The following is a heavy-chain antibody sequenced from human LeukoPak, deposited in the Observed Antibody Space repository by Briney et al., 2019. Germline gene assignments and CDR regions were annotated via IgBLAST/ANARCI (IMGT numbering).Heavy chain of an antibody. CDR1: GGSFSGYY. Sequence: SETLSLTCAVYGGSFSGYYWSWIRQPPGKGLEWIGEINHSGSTNYNPSLKSRVTISVDTSKNQFSLKLSSVTAADTAVYYCARVRYGSGSPDYWGQGTLVTVSS. CDR3: ARVRYGSGSPDY. V-gene: IGHV4-34*01. CDR2: INHSGST. D-gene: IGHD3-10*01. J-gene: IGHJ4*02.